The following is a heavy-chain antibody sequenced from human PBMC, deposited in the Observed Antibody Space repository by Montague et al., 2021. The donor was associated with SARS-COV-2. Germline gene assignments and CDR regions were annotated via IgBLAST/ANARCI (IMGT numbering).Heavy chain of an antibody. V-gene: IGHV4-4*02. CDR2: RYDTANT. CDR3: MRAGGYVNRPPV. D-gene: IGHD6-19*01. CDR1: GASILGADW. J-gene: IGHJ4*02. Sequence: SETLSLTCAGSGASILGADWWSWGRNPPEKGLECVGERYDTANTNYNPSLKSRVTMSVDKFNNQFSLQLKYLTAADTAVYFCMRAGGYVNRPPVWGQGALVIVSS.